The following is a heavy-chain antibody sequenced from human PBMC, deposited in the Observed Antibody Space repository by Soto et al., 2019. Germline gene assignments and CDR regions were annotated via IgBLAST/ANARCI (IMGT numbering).Heavy chain of an antibody. CDR2: ISSSSTI. CDR1: GFTFSSYS. J-gene: IGHJ4*02. D-gene: IGHD7-27*01. Sequence: GGSLRLSCAASGFTFSSYSMNWVRQAPGKGLEWVSYISSSSTIYYADSVKGRFTISRDNAKNSLYLQMNSLRAEDTAVYYCAKLPLTGDTDYWGQGTLVTVSS. CDR3: AKLPLTGDTDY. V-gene: IGHV3-48*04.